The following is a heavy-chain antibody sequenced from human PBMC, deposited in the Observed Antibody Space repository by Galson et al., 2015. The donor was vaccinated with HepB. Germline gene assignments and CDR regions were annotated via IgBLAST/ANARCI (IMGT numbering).Heavy chain of an antibody. D-gene: IGHD2-15*01. CDR2: IYYNGNT. CDR3: ARVALNAAFRRYFDQ. Sequence: TLSLTCTVSGGSINGYYWGWIRQPPGKGLEWIGYIYYNGNTNYNPSLKSRVTMSVDTSMNQLSLKLNSLTSADAAVYYCARVALNAAFRRYFDQWGQGTLVSVSS. CDR1: GGSINGYY. V-gene: IGHV4-59*01. J-gene: IGHJ4*02.